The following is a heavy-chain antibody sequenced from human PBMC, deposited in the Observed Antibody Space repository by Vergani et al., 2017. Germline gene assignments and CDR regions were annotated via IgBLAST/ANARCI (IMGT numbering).Heavy chain of an antibody. CDR3: AXDLVADGDYAGNYYYYYYMDV. Sequence: QVQLVESGGGVVQPGRSLRLSCAASGFTFSSYAMHWVRQAPGKGLEWVAVISYDGSNKYYADSGKGRFTISRDNSKNTLYLQMNSLRAEDTAVYYCAXDLVADGDYAGNYYYYYYMDVWGKGTTVTVSS. D-gene: IGHD4-17*01. CDR2: ISYDGSNK. J-gene: IGHJ6*03. CDR1: GFTFSSYA. V-gene: IGHV3-30-3*01.